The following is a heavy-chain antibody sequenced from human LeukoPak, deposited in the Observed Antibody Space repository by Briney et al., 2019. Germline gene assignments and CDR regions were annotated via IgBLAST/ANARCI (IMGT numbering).Heavy chain of an antibody. D-gene: IGHD2-2*01. CDR3: ARDRDNIVVVPAAIHY. J-gene: IGHJ4*02. V-gene: IGHV1-2*02. Sequence: ASVKVSCKASGGTFSSYAISWVRQAPGQGREWMGWINLNSGGTNHAQKFQGRVTMTRDTSISTAYMELSRLRTDDKAVYYCARDRDNIVVVPAAIHYWGKGTLVTVSS. CDR1: GGTFSSYA. CDR2: INLNSGGT.